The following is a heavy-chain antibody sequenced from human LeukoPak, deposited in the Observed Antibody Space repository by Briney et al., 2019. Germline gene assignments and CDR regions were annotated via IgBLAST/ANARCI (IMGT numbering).Heavy chain of an antibody. CDR2: ISYDGSNK. CDR1: GFTFSSYA. V-gene: IGHV3-30-3*01. Sequence: PGRSLRLSCAASGFTFSSYAMHWVRQAPGKGLEWVAVISYDGSNKYYADSVKGRFTISRDNSKNTLYLQMNSLRAEDTAVYYCARWRAAAAAYYFDYWGQGTLVTVSS. J-gene: IGHJ4*02. CDR3: ARWRAAAAAYYFDY. D-gene: IGHD6-13*01.